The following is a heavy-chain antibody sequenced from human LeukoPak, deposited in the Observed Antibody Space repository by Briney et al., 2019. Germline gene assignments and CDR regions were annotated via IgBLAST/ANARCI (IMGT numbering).Heavy chain of an antibody. D-gene: IGHD6-19*01. CDR3: ARRGSTGWHLKWVFDF. Sequence: ASVKVSCKASGYTFTGDYMHWVRQAPGQGFEWMGWINPKTGDTNYAQKFQGRVSMTRDTSISTVYMELSSLKSDDTAMFYCARRGSTGWHLKWVFDFWGRGTLVTVSS. V-gene: IGHV1-2*02. J-gene: IGHJ4*02. CDR2: INPKTGDT. CDR1: GYTFTGDY.